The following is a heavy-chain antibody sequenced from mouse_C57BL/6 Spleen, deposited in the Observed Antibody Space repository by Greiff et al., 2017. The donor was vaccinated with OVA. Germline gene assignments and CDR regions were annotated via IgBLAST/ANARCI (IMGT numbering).Heavy chain of an antibody. D-gene: IGHD4-1*01. J-gene: IGHJ1*03. CDR3: AREGLGREWYFDV. Sequence: VQLQQPGAELVKPGASVKLSCKASGYTFTSYWMHWVKQRPGQGLEWIGMIHPNSGSTNYNEKFKSKATLTVDKSSSTAYMQLSSLPSADSAVYCCAREGLGREWYFDVWGTGTTVTVSS. CDR1: GYTFTSYW. CDR2: IHPNSGST. V-gene: IGHV1-64*01.